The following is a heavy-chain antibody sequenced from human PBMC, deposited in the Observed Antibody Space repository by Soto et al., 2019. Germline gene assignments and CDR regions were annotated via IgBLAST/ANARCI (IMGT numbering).Heavy chain of an antibody. CDR3: ARVVDVGYYDFWSGYYRRVEGYYFDY. CDR1: GGSISSGGYS. CDR2: IYHSGST. Sequence: PSETLSLTCAVSGGSISSGGYSWSWIRQPPGKGLEWIGYIYHSGSTYYNPSLKSRVTISVDRSKNQFSLKLSSVTAADTAVYYCARVVDVGYYDFWSGYYRRVEGYYFDYWGQGTLVTVSS. V-gene: IGHV4-30-2*01. D-gene: IGHD3-3*01. J-gene: IGHJ4*02.